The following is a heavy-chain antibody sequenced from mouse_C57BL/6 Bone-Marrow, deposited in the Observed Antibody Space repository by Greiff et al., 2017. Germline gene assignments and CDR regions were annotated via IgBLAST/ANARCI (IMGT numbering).Heavy chain of an antibody. Sequence: EVQLQQSGPELVKPGASVKMACKASGYTFTDYNMHWVKQSHGKSLEWIGYINPNNGGTSYNQKFKGKATLTVHKSSSTAYMELRSLTSEDSAVYYCANDLLWLRHYYYAMDYWGQGTSVTVSS. CDR1: GYTFTDYN. CDR2: INPNNGGT. CDR3: ANDLLWLRHYYYAMDY. V-gene: IGHV1-22*01. J-gene: IGHJ4*01. D-gene: IGHD2-2*01.